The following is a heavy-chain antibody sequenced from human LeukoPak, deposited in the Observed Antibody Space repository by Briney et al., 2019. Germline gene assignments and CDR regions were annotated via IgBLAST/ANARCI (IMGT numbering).Heavy chain of an antibody. V-gene: IGHV3-7*03. J-gene: IGHJ5*02. CDR3: ARDGIAAGQTPGPFDH. D-gene: IGHD6-13*01. Sequence: GGSLRLSCAASGFTFSSYWMSWVRQAPGKGLEWVANIKQDGSEKYYVDSVKGRFTISRDNAKNSLYLQMNSLTAEDTAVYYCARDGIAAGQTPGPFDHWGQGTLVTVSS. CDR2: IKQDGSEK. CDR1: GFTFSSYW.